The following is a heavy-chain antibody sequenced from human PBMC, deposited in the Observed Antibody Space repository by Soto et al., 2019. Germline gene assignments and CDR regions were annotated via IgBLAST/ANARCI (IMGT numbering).Heavy chain of an antibody. Sequence: GGSLRLSCAASGFPFINAWMSWGLQAPWKGLEWVGRIKSKTDGGTTDYAAPVKGRFTISRDDSKNTLYLQMNSLKTEDTAVYYCTTEGRQVFCDYGIVWQAFDIWCQGTRVSVAS. J-gene: IGHJ3*02. V-gene: IGHV3-15*01. CDR2: IKSKTDGGTT. D-gene: IGHD4-17*01. CDR1: GFPFINAW. CDR3: TTEGRQVFCDYGIVWQAFDI.